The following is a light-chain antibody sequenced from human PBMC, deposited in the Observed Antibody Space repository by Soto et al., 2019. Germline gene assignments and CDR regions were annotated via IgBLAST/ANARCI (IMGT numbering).Light chain of an antibody. CDR1: KIGGQS. Sequence: SYELTQPPSVSVAPGKTASISCGGDKIGGQSVHWFQQRPGQAPVLVLYYDRDRPSGIPERFSGSKSGNTATLTISRVEVGDEADYYCQVWDSTSDQLYVFGTGTKVTVL. CDR3: QVWDSTSDQLYV. V-gene: IGLV3-21*04. J-gene: IGLJ1*01. CDR2: YDR.